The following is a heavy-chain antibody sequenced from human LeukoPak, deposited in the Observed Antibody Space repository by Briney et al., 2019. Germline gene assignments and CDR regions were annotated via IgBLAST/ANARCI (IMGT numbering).Heavy chain of an antibody. J-gene: IGHJ4*02. CDR2: FDPEDGET. D-gene: IGHD1-26*01. Sequence: ASVKVSCKVSGYTLTELSMHWVRQAPGKGLEWMGGFDPEDGETICAQKFQGRVTMTEDTSTDTAYMELSSLRSEDTAVYYCATVVGATGGLFDYWGQGTLVTVSS. CDR1: GYTLTELS. V-gene: IGHV1-24*01. CDR3: ATVVGATGGLFDY.